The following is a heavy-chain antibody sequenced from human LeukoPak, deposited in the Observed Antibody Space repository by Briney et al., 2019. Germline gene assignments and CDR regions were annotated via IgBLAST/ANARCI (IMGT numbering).Heavy chain of an antibody. CDR2: INHSGST. Sequence: SETLSLTCAVYGGSFSGYYWSWIRQPPGKGLEWIGEINHSGSTNYNPSLKSRVTISVDTSKNQFSLKLSSVTAADTAVYYCASIAARPRGYYYYYYMDVWGKGTTVTVSS. J-gene: IGHJ6*03. D-gene: IGHD6-6*01. CDR1: GGSFSGYY. CDR3: ASIAARPRGYYYYYYMDV. V-gene: IGHV4-34*01.